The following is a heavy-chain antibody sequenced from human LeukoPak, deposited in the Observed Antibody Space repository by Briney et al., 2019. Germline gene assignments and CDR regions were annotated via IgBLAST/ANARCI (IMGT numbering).Heavy chain of an antibody. D-gene: IGHD3-22*01. CDR2: INHSGST. CDR1: GGSFSGYY. CDR3: ARGSRSGYYYYYYGMDV. J-gene: IGHJ6*02. V-gene: IGHV4-34*01. Sequence: SETLSLTCAVYGGSFSGYYWSWIRQSPGKGLEWIGEINHSGSTNYNPSLKSRVTISVDTSKNQFSLKLSSVTAADTAVYYCARGSRSGYYYYYYGMDVWGQGTTVTVSS.